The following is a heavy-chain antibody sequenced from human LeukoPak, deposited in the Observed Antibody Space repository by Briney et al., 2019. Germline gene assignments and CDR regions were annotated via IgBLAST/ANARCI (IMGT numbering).Heavy chain of an antibody. D-gene: IGHD6-13*01. CDR3: AREGGSSWYYFDY. Sequence: GGSLRLSCAASGFTVSSNYMSWVRQAPGKGLEWVSVIYSGGSTYYADSVKGRFAISRDNSKNTLYLQMNSLRAEDTAVYYCAREGGSSWYYFDYWSQGTLVAVSS. CDR2: IYSGGST. J-gene: IGHJ4*02. V-gene: IGHV3-53*01. CDR1: GFTVSSNY.